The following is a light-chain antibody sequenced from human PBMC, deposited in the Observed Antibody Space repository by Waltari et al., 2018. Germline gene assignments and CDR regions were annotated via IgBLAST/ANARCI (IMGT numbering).Light chain of an antibody. Sequence: DSVMTQSPLSLPVTPGEPASISCRSSQSLLHRNGYNYLDWYLQKPGQSPQLLIYLGSNRASGVPDRFSGSGSGTDFTLKISRVEAEDVGVYYCMQALQTPPTFGQGTKVEIK. CDR1: QSLLHRNGYNY. V-gene: IGKV2-28*01. CDR2: LGS. CDR3: MQALQTPPT. J-gene: IGKJ1*01.